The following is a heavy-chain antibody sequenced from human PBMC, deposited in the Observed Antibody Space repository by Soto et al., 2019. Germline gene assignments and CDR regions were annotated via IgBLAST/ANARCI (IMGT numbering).Heavy chain of an antibody. V-gene: IGHV4-59*01. CDR3: ARDSSSSGIDY. D-gene: IGHD6-6*01. CDR2: IHYSGST. Sequence: PSETLSLTCTVSGGSISSYYWSWIRQPPGKGLEWIGYIHYSGSTNYNPSLKSRVTISVDTSKNQFSLKLSSVTAADTAVYYCARDSSSSGIDYWGQGTLVTVSS. J-gene: IGHJ4*02. CDR1: GGSISSYY.